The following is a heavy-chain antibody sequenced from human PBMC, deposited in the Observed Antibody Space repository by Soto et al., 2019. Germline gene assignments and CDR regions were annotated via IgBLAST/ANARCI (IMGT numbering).Heavy chain of an antibody. CDR3: VRDGTKTLRDWFDP. J-gene: IGHJ5*02. D-gene: IGHD1-1*01. V-gene: IGHV4-4*07. CDR1: GASISGFY. Sequence: ETLSLTCTVSGASISGFYWSWIRKSAGKGLEWIGRIYATGTTDYNPSLKSRVMMSVDTSKKQFSLKLRSVTAADTAVYYCVRDGTKTLRDWFDPWGQGISVTVYS. CDR2: IYATGTT.